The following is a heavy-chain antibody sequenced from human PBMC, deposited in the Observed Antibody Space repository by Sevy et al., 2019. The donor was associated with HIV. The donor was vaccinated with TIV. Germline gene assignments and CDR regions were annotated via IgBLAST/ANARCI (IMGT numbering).Heavy chain of an antibody. CDR1: GFTFSSYA. CDR2: ISYDGSNK. Sequence: GGSLRLSCAASGFTFSSYAMHWVRQAPGKGLEWVAVISYDGSNKYYADSVKGRFTISRDNSKNTLYLRMNSLRAEDTAVYYCARNYYDSSGYYLDYWGQGTLVTVSS. D-gene: IGHD3-22*01. J-gene: IGHJ4*02. CDR3: ARNYYDSSGYYLDY. V-gene: IGHV3-30-3*01.